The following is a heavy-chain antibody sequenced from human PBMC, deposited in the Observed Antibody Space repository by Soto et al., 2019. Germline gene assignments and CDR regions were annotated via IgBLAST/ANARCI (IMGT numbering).Heavy chain of an antibody. V-gene: IGHV1-18*01. D-gene: IGHD2-15*01. J-gene: IGHJ5*02. Sequence: ASVKVSCKASGYTFTSYGISWVRQAPGQGLEWMGWISAYNGNTNYAQKLQGRVTMTTDTSTSTAYMELRSLRSDDTAVYYCARDHHRCSGGSCYRGNWFDPWGQGTLVTVSS. CDR2: ISAYNGNT. CDR1: GYTFTSYG. CDR3: ARDHHRCSGGSCYRGNWFDP.